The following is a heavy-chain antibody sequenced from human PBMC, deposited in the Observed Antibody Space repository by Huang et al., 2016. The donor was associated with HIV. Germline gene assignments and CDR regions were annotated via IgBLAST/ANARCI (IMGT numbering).Heavy chain of an antibody. J-gene: IGHJ4*02. CDR1: GGSFSDQI. Sequence: QVQLEQSGPAVRKPGSSVKVSCQASGGSFSDQIISWWRQAPGKRFEWMGGIIPLFRAPAYAQEFKGRGTMTADESTATIYMELNSLTSEDTAVYYCAMSLRYQYDSRSYWGRYFDYWGQGTLVTVSS. CDR2: IIPLFRAP. CDR3: AMSLRYQYDSRSYWGRYFDY. V-gene: IGHV1-69*01. D-gene: IGHD3-16*01.